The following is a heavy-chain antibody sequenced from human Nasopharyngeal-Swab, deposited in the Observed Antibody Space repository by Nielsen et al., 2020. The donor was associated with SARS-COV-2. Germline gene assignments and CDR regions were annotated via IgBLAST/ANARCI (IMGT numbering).Heavy chain of an antibody. J-gene: IGHJ3*02. Sequence: SETLSLTCTVSGGSISSSSYYWGWLRQPPGKGLEWIGSIYTSGSTNYNPSLKSRVTISVDTSKNQFSLKLSSVTAADTAVYYCARDRWELLDDAFDIWGQGTMVTVSS. CDR3: ARDRWELLDDAFDI. V-gene: IGHV4-39*07. CDR2: IYTSGST. CDR1: GGSISSSSYY. D-gene: IGHD1-26*01.